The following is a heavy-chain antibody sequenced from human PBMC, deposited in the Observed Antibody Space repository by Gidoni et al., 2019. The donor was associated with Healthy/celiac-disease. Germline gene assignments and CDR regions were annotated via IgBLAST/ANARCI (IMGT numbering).Heavy chain of an antibody. CDR1: GGSISSYY. D-gene: IGHD6-19*01. Sequence: QVQLPESGPGLVKPSETLSLTCTVSGGSISSYYWSWIRQPPGKGLEWIGYIYYSGSTNYNPSLKSRVTISVDTSKNQFSLKLSSVTAADTAVYYCARAGYSSGWYGYWGQGTLVTVSS. CDR3: ARAGYSSGWYGY. J-gene: IGHJ4*02. CDR2: IYYSGST. V-gene: IGHV4-59*01.